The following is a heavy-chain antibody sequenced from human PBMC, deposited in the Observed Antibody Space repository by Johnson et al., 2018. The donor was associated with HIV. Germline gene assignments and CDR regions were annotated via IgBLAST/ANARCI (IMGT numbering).Heavy chain of an antibody. Sequence: VQLVESGGGLVQPGGSLRLSCVASGFTFSNYWMSWVRQAPGQGLEWVANIDPDGSEKYSVDSVKGRFTISRDNAKNSLYLQMNSLRAEDTAVYYCARDGYSGGFDIWGQGTMVTVSS. CDR2: IDPDGSEK. V-gene: IGHV3-7*01. J-gene: IGHJ3*02. CDR1: GFTFSNYW. CDR3: ARDGYSGGFDI. D-gene: IGHD2-21*01.